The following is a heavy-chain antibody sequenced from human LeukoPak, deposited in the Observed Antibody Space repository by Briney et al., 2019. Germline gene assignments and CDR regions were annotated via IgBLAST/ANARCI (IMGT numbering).Heavy chain of an antibody. V-gene: IGHV1-8*01. CDR1: GYTFTSYD. CDR2: MNPNSGNT. Sequence: PVASVKVSCKASGYTFTSYDINWVRQATGQGLEWMGWMNPNSGNTGYAQKFQGRVTMTRNTSISTAYMELSSLRSEDTAVYYCARGDPYYGSGSLDYWGQGTLVTVSS. J-gene: IGHJ4*02. CDR3: ARGDPYYGSGSLDY. D-gene: IGHD3-10*01.